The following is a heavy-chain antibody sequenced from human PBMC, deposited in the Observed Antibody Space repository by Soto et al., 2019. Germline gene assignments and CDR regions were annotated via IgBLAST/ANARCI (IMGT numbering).Heavy chain of an antibody. CDR3: AAITIPGPHPPDV. Sequence: SVKVSCKASGFTFTSSAVQWVRQARGKRLEWIGWIVVGSGNTNYAQKFQERVTITRDMSTSTAYMELSSLRSEDTAVYYCAAITIPGPHPPDVWGQGTTVTVSS. D-gene: IGHD3-3*01. J-gene: IGHJ6*02. CDR2: IVVGSGNT. V-gene: IGHV1-58*01. CDR1: GFTFTSSA.